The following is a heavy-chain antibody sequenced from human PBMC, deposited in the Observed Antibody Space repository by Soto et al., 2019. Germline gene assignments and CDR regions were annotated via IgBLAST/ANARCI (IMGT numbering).Heavy chain of an antibody. J-gene: IGHJ6*02. CDR1: GGSISSYY. CDR2: IYYSGST. Sequence: SETLSLTCTVSGGSISSYYWSWIRQPPGKGLEWIGYIYYSGSTNYNPSLKSRVTISVDKSKNQFSLKLSSVTAADTAVYYCARVSGSYYYGMDVWGQGTTVTVSS. CDR3: ARVSGSYYYGMDV. D-gene: IGHD1-26*01. V-gene: IGHV4-59*12.